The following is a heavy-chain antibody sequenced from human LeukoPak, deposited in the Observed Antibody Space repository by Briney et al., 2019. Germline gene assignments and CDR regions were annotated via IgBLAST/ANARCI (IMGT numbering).Heavy chain of an antibody. D-gene: IGHD5-12*01. CDR2: ISGTGGHT. CDR1: GFTFNNYA. V-gene: IGHV3-23*01. CDR3: AKVFLREQWLILYLFNI. Sequence: HPGGSLRLSCAASGFTFNNYAMSWVRQAPGKGLEWVSGISGTGGHTYYADPVKGRFTISRDTSKNTLFLQMNSLRAEDTALYYCAKVFLREQWLILYLFNIGAQGTM. J-gene: IGHJ3*02.